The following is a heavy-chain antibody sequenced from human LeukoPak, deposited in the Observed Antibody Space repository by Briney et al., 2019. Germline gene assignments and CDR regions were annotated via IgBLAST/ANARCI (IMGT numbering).Heavy chain of an antibody. D-gene: IGHD3-9*01. V-gene: IGHV4-59*01. J-gene: IGHJ6*02. CDR1: GGSISSYY. CDR3: ARACDCDSYYXXXDV. Sequence: NSSETLSLTCTVSGGSISSYYWSWIRQPPGKGLEWIGYIYYSGSTNYNPSLKSRVTISVDTSKNQFSLKLSSVTAADTAVYYCARACDCDSYYXXXDVWGQGTTVTVSS. CDR2: IYYSGST.